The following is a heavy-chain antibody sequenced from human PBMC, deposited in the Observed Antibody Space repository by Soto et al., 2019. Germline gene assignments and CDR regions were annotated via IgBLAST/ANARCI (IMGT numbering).Heavy chain of an antibody. CDR1: RGSISSGTNY. Sequence: SETLSLTCTVSRGSISSGTNYWAWIRQPPGKGLEWIANIYYSGSTFYNPSLKSRIIINPDTSKNQFSLQLKSVTPEDTAVYYCVRDRYSSSGWFDPWGQGTPVTVSS. D-gene: IGHD3-10*01. J-gene: IGHJ5*02. CDR3: VRDRYSSSGWFDP. CDR2: IYYSGST. V-gene: IGHV4-39*07.